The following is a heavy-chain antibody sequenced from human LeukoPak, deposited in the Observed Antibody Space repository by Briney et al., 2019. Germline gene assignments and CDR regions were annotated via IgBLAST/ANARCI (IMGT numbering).Heavy chain of an antibody. CDR3: ATDRDSSSSFK. CDR1: GYTFTDYY. J-gene: IGHJ4*02. D-gene: IGHD6-6*01. CDR2: VDPEDGET. V-gene: IGHV1-69-2*01. Sequence: GASVKVSCKVSGYTFTDYYMHWVQQAPGKGLEWIGLVDPEDGETIYAEKFQGRVTITADTSTDTAYMELSSLRSEDTAVYYCATDRDSSSSFKWGQGTLVTVSS.